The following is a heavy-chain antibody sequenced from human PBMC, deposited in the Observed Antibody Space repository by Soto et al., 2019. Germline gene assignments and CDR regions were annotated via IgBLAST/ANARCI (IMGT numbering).Heavy chain of an antibody. J-gene: IGHJ6*03. V-gene: IGHV4-34*01. CDR3: ARGVRVETKGGYYYYYMDV. CDR1: GGSVSRYC. Sequence: SETLSLTCAGYGGSVSRYCWTWIRQSPGKTLEWIGEINHSGSTNYHPSLKSRVTISVDTSKNQFSLKLSSVTAADTAVYYCARGVRVETKGGYYYYYMDVWGKGTTVTVSS. CDR2: INHSGST. D-gene: IGHD5-18*01.